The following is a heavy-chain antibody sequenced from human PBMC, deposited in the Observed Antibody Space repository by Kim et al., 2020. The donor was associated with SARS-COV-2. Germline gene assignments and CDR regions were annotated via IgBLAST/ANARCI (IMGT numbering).Heavy chain of an antibody. CDR3: VRDQLPNGFDF. D-gene: IGHD1-7*01. CDR1: GFPFSSHS. V-gene: IGHV3-21*01. J-gene: IGHJ3*01. Sequence: GGSLRLSCAASGFPFSSHSMNWVRQAPGKGLEWVASISSGSSYINYGDSVKGRFTMSRDNAKNSLYLQMDSLRAGDTAVYYCVRDQLPNGFDFWGQGTMVTVSS. CDR2: ISSGSSYI.